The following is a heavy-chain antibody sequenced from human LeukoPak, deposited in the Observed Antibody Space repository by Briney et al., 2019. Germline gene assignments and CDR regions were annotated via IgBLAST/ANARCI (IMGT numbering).Heavy chain of an antibody. Sequence: GGSLRLSCAASGFTFTTYDMTWVRQAPGKGLEWVAVISDDGSSKYYADSVKGRFTISRDNSKNTLYLQMNSLRAEDTAVYYCAKDTSSGWYGDYFDYWGQGILVTVSS. CDR1: GFTFTTYD. CDR2: ISDDGSSK. V-gene: IGHV3-30*18. CDR3: AKDTSSGWYGDYFDY. D-gene: IGHD6-19*01. J-gene: IGHJ4*02.